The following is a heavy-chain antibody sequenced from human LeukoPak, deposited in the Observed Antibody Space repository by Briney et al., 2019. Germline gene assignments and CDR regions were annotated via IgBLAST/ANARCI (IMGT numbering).Heavy chain of an antibody. V-gene: IGHV4-30-4*01. CDR1: GGSISSSDYY. Sequence: SETLSLTCTVSGGSISSSDYYWRWIRQPPGKGLEWIGYIYYSGSTYYNPSLKSRVTISVDTSKNQFSLKLSSVTAADTAVYYCGRDLKDIAASWGQGTLVTVSS. CDR2: IYYSGST. D-gene: IGHD6-13*01. CDR3: GRDLKDIAAS. J-gene: IGHJ4*02.